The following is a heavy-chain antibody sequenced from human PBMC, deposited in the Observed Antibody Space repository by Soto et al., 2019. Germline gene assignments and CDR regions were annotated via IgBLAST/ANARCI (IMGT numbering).Heavy chain of an antibody. CDR2: IYNSGST. CDR3: ASEFGLLYYGMDV. Sequence: PSETLSLTCTVSGDSITSSSYYWGWIRQPPEKGLEWIGTIYNSGSTYYNPSLRSRVTISVDTSKNQFSLKLSSVTAADTAVYYCASEFGLLYYGMDVWGQGTTVTVSS. D-gene: IGHD3-16*01. V-gene: IGHV4-39*07. CDR1: GDSITSSSYY. J-gene: IGHJ6*02.